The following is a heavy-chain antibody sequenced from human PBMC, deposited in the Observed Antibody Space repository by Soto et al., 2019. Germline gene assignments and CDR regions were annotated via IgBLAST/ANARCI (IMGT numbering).Heavy chain of an antibody. D-gene: IGHD2-15*01. CDR1: GFTFTSYA. V-gene: IGHV3-23*01. J-gene: IGHJ5*02. Sequence: EVRLLESGGGLVQPGGSLRLSCAAPGFTFTSYAMTWVRQAPGKGLKWVSAISGSGDSTYYADSVKGRFTVSRDNSKNMLYLQMNSLRAEDTAVYYCAKEGLVAATLNWFDPWGQGTLVIVSS. CDR3: AKEGLVAATLNWFDP. CDR2: ISGSGDST.